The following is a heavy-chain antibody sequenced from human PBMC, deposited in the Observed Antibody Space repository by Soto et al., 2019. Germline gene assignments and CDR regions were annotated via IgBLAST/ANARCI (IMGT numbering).Heavy chain of an antibody. CDR3: ARWSAVAVRGYFDS. J-gene: IGHJ4*02. D-gene: IGHD2-15*01. Sequence: EVQLVESGGGLVQPGGSLRLSCAASGFTFRSFWMSWVRQAPGKGLEWVAMVKQDGSQKYYVGTVKGRFTTSRENAKNSLNLPMTTLRAEDTAVYYCARWSAVAVRGYFDSWGQGALVTVSS. CDR2: VKQDGSQK. V-gene: IGHV3-7*03. CDR1: GFTFRSFW.